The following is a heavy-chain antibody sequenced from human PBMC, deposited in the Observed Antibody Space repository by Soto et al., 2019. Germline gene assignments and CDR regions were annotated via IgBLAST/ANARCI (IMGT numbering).Heavy chain of an antibody. V-gene: IGHV3-33*01. J-gene: IGHJ4*02. CDR2: IWYDGSNK. CDR1: GFTFSSYG. CDR3: ASGGAYGSGSFDY. Sequence: GGSLRLSCAASGFTFSSYGMHWVRQAPGKGLEWVAVIWYDGSNKYYADSVKGRFTISRDNSKNTLYLQMNSLRAEDTAVYYCASGGAYGSGSFDYWGQGTLVTVSS. D-gene: IGHD3-10*01.